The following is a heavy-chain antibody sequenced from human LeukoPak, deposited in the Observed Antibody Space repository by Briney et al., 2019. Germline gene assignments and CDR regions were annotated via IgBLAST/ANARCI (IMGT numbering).Heavy chain of an antibody. CDR3: ATSAVAQNLDS. D-gene: IGHD4-23*01. CDR2: FDPNDGET. J-gene: IGHJ4*02. CDR1: GYTLTELS. Sequence: SVKVSCKVSGYTLTELSMHWVRQAPGKGLEWMAGFDPNDGETIFAQKFQGRVTMTAATSTDTAYMELSSLRSEDTAVYYCATSAVAQNLDSWGQGTLVTVSS. V-gene: IGHV1-24*01.